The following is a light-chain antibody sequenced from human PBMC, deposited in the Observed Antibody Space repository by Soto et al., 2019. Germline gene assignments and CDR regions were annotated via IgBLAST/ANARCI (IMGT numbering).Light chain of an antibody. V-gene: IGKV1-39*01. J-gene: IGKJ1*01. CDR2: AAS. CDR3: QQSYSTPRT. Sequence: DIHITQSQSSLSASVGDRVTITCRASQSISSFLNWYQQKPGKAPKLLIYAASSLESGVPSRFSGSGSGTDFTLTISSLQPEDFATYYCQQSYSTPRTFGQGTNLDIK. CDR1: QSISSF.